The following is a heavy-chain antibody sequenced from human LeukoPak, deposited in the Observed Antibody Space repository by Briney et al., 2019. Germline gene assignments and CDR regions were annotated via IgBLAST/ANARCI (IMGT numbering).Heavy chain of an antibody. CDR3: GRVYCSTTSCYDHYDYYMDV. CDR2: TNWDGAST. CDR1: GFRFDDNG. V-gene: IGHV3-20*04. D-gene: IGHD2-2*01. Sequence: GGSLRLSCAASGFRFDDNGMSWVRHVPGKGLEWVSGTNWDGASTGYADSVKGRFTISRDNVKNFLYLQMNSLRVEDTALYFCGRVYCSTTSCYDHYDYYMDVWGKGTTVTVSS. J-gene: IGHJ6*03.